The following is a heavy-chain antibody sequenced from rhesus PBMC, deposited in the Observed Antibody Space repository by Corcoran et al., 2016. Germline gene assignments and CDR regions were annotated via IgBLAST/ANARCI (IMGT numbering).Heavy chain of an antibody. Sequence: QVQLQESGPGLVKPSETLSLTCAVSGGSVRRSNWWSWIRQPPGKGLEWMGYSIGSTSSHHNNPPPKSPVTIQPAPSNNQFSLRLSAVTAADTAVDYCASFFPVSDDWGQGVLVTVSS. V-gene: IGHV4-65*01. D-gene: IGHD3-9*01. CDR1: GGSVRRSNW. CDR3: ASFFPVSDD. CDR2: SIGSTSSH. J-gene: IGHJ4*01.